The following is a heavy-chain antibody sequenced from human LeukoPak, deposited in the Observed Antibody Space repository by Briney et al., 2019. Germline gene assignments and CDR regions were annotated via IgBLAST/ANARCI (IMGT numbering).Heavy chain of an antibody. CDR1: GFTFSRFW. CDR2: INEDGSQI. D-gene: IGHD3-16*01. CDR3: ARDATRGGDFDY. J-gene: IGHJ4*02. V-gene: IGHV3-7*01. Sequence: GGSLRLSCAASGFTFSRFWMTWVRQAPGKGLEWVANINEDGSQIYYVGSVKGRFTVSRDNARDSLYLQMTSLRVKDTAIYYCARDATRGGDFDYWGQGTLVTVSS.